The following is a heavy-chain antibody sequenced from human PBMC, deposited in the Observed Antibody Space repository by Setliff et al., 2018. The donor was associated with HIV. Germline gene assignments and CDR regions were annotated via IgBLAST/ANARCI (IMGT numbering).Heavy chain of an antibody. D-gene: IGHD3-10*01. CDR3: ARLSGGMVPNY. J-gene: IGHJ4*02. Sequence: LSLTCTVSGGSITRTPYYWGWIRQPPGKGLEWIGSIHHSGAAYDNPSLKSRVTISVDPSKNQILLRLSSVTAADTAVYYCARLSGGMVPNYWGQGTLVTVSS. CDR2: IHHSGAA. V-gene: IGHV4-39*01. CDR1: GGSITRTPYY.